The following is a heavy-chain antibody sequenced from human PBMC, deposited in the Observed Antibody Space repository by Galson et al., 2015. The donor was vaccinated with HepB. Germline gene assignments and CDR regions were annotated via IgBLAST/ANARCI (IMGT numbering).Heavy chain of an antibody. CDR3: ARDSYYYDSSGYQDY. V-gene: IGHV3-30-3*01. CDR1: GFTFSSYA. J-gene: IGHJ4*02. Sequence: SLRLSCAASGFTFSSYAMHWVRQAPGKGLEWVAVISYDGSNKYYADSVKGRFTISRDNSKNTLYLQMNCLRAEDTAVYYCARDSYYYDSSGYQDYWGQGTLVTVSS. D-gene: IGHD3-22*01. CDR2: ISYDGSNK.